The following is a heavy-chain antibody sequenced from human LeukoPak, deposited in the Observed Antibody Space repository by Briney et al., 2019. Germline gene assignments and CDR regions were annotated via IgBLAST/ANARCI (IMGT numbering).Heavy chain of an antibody. CDR3: ARDDESSGYYFDY. V-gene: IGHV3-33*01. Sequence: GGSLRLSCAASGFTFSSYGMHWVRQAPGKGLEWVALIWYDGSNKYYADSVKGRFTISRDNSKNTLYLQMNSLRAGDTAVYYCARDDESSGYYFDYWGQGTLVTVSS. D-gene: IGHD3-22*01. CDR1: GFTFSSYG. J-gene: IGHJ4*02. CDR2: IWYDGSNK.